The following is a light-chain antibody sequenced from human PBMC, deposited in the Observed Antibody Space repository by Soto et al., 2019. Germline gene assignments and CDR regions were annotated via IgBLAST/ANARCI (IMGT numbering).Light chain of an antibody. J-gene: IGKJ5*01. CDR1: QSISNY. Sequence: QSPATLSVSPGERATLSCRASQSISNYLAWYQQKPGQPPTLLIHGASTTATGIPGRFSGSWSGTEFTLTIINLQSEDSAIYYCQQYHDWIGVGPGTRLEIK. V-gene: IGKV3-15*01. CDR2: GAS. CDR3: QQYHDWIG.